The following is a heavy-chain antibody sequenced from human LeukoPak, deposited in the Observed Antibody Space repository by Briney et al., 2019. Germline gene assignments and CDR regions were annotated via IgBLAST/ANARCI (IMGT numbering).Heavy chain of an antibody. D-gene: IGHD3-3*01. V-gene: IGHV1-69*13. CDR3: ARANDFWSGYYDY. CDR2: IIPIFGTA. J-gene: IGHJ4*02. CDR1: GGTFSSYA. Sequence: VASVKVSCKASGGTFSSYAISWVRQAPGQGLEWVGGIIPIFGTANYAQKFQGRVTITADESTSTAYMELSSLRSEDTAVYYCARANDFWSGYYDYWGQGTLVTVSS.